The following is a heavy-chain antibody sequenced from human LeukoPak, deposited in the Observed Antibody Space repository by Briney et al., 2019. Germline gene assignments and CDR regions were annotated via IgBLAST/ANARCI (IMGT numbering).Heavy chain of an antibody. CDR1: GGSISSYY. J-gene: IGHJ4*02. CDR3: ARDGYNYRGLDY. V-gene: IGHV4-59*01. CDR2: IYYSGST. Sequence: SETLSLTCTVSGGSISSYYWSWIRQPPGKGLEWIGYIYYSGSTNYNPSLKSRVTISVDTSKNQFSLKLSSVTAADTAVYYCARDGYNYRGLDYWGQGTLVTVSS. D-gene: IGHD5-24*01.